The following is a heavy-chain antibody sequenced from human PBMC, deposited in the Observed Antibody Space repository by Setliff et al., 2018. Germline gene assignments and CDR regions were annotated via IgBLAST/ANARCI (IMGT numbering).Heavy chain of an antibody. D-gene: IGHD1-26*01. V-gene: IGHV3-48*01. CDR1: GFTFSSYS. J-gene: IGHJ4*02. CDR3: ARDRGSGSYFLRYFDY. Sequence: GESLKISCKGSGFTFSSYSMNWVRQAPGKGLEWVSYISSSSSTIYYADSVKGRFTISRDNAKNSLYLQMNSLRAEDTAVYYCARDRGSGSYFLRYFDYWGQGTLVTVS. CDR2: ISSSSSTI.